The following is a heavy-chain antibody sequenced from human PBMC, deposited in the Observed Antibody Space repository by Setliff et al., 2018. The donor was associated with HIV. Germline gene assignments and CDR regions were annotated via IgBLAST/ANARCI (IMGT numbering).Heavy chain of an antibody. CDR2: SIPILGIG. CDR1: GGTFSSYT. J-gene: IGHJ6*03. V-gene: IGHV1-69*02. Sequence: SVKVSCKASGGTFSSYTINWVRQAPGQGLEWMGRSIPILGIGNDEQAQKFKGRVTFTADKSTSTVYMELSSLRSEDTAVYYCARCGAGEWHLYMDFWGKGTAVTVSS. CDR3: ARCGAGEWHLYMDF. D-gene: IGHD3-16*01.